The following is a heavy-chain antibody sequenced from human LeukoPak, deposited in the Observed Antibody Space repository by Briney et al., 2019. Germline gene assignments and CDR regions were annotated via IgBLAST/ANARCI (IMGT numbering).Heavy chain of an antibody. CDR3: TKEDSSDISG. J-gene: IGHJ4*02. D-gene: IGHD3-22*01. Sequence: GGSLRLSCAASGFTLSNYEMNWVRQAPGKGLEWISYMTIRGDTKYYADSVKGRFTISRDNANSLYLQMSNLRVEDTAVYYCTKEDSSDISGWGQGTLVTVSS. CDR2: MTIRGDTK. V-gene: IGHV3-48*03. CDR1: GFTLSNYE.